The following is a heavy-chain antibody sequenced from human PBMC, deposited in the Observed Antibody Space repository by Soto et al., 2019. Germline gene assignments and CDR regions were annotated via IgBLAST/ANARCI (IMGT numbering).Heavy chain of an antibody. CDR2: IYYSGST. CDR3: ARLLLVPAGHYYSMDV. V-gene: IGHV4-39*01. Sequence: PSETLSLTCTVSGGSISSSSYYWGWIRQPPGKGLEWIGSIYYSGSTYYNPSLKSRVTISVDTSKNQFSLKLSSVTAADTAVYYCARLLLVPAGHYYSMDVWGQGTTVTVSS. CDR1: GGSISSSSYY. D-gene: IGHD2-2*01. J-gene: IGHJ6*02.